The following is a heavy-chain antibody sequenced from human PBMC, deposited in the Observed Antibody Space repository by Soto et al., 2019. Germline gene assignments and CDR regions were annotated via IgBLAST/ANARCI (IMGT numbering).Heavy chain of an antibody. Sequence: PSETLSLTCTVSGGSISSSIYFWGWIRQPPGKGLEWIGSIYYSGSTYYNPSLKSRVTVSVDTSKNQFSLKLSSVTAADTAVYYCARHPSNFWFDPWGQG. D-gene: IGHD4-4*01. V-gene: IGHV4-39*01. J-gene: IGHJ5*02. CDR2: IYYSGST. CDR3: ARHPSNFWFDP. CDR1: GGSISSSIYF.